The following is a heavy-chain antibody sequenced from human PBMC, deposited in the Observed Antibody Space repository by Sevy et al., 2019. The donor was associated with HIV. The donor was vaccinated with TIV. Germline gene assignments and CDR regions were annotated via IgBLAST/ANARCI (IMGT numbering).Heavy chain of an antibody. J-gene: IGHJ4*02. CDR3: ARVLAAAGTGFDY. CDR1: GYTFTGYY. Sequence: ASVKVSGKASGYTFTGYYMHWVRQAPGQGLEWMGWINPNSGGTNYAQKFQGRVTMTRDTSISTAYMELSRLRSDDTAVYYCARVLAAAGTGFDYWGQGTLVTVSS. V-gene: IGHV1-2*02. D-gene: IGHD6-13*01. CDR2: INPNSGGT.